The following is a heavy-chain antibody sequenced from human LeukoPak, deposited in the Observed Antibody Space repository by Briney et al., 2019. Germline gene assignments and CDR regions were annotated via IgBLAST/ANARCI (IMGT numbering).Heavy chain of an antibody. CDR3: ARDRLQLQS. CDR1: GGSISSGSYY. J-gene: IGHJ5*02. Sequence: SQTLSLTCTDSGGSISSGSYYRSWIRQPAGKGLEWIGRIYTSGSTNYNPSLKSRVTISVDTSKNQFSLKLSSVTAADTAVYYRARDRLQLQSWGQGTLVTVSS. CDR2: IYTSGST. D-gene: IGHD5-24*01. V-gene: IGHV4-61*02.